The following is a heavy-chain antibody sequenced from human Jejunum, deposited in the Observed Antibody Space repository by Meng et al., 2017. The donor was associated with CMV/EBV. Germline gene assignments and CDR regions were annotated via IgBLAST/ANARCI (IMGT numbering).Heavy chain of an antibody. V-gene: IGHV3-21*06. J-gene: IGHJ4*02. CDR3: TRDYPFTVISTPFDY. CDR2: ISSRSDYI. Sequence: SGFTFNIYGMNWVRQATGKGLEWVSSISSRSDYIYYADSVKGRFTISRDNAKNSLFLQMNSLRAEDTAVYYCTRDYPFTVISTPFDYWGQGTLVTVSS. CDR1: GFTFNIYG. D-gene: IGHD4-11*01.